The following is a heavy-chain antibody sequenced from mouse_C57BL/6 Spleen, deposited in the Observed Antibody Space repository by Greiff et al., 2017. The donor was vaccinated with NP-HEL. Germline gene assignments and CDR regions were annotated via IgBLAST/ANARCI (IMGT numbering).Heavy chain of an antibody. V-gene: IGHV1-18*01. D-gene: IGHD1-1*01. CDR1: GYTFTDYN. CDR2: INPNNGGT. Sequence: EVQLQQSGPELVKPGASVKIPCKASGYTFTDYNMDWVKQSHGKSLEWIGDINPNNGGTIYNQKFKGKATLTVDKSDSTAYMELSSLTSEDTAVYYCARWRTTVGYFDVWGTGTTVTVSS. CDR3: ARWRTTVGYFDV. J-gene: IGHJ1*03.